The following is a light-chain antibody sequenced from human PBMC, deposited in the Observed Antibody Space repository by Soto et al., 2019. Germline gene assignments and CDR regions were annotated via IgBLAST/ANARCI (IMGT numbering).Light chain of an antibody. Sequence: EIVVTQKQTTRSFPPGQRASLSCRASQSVSSNVAWYQQKPGQAPRLLIYGASTRATGIPARFSGSGSGTEFTLTISSLQSEDFAVYYCQQYTTWPLWTFGEGTMLDIK. J-gene: IGKJ1*01. V-gene: IGKV3-15*01. CDR2: GAS. CDR3: QQYTTWPLWT. CDR1: QSVSSN.